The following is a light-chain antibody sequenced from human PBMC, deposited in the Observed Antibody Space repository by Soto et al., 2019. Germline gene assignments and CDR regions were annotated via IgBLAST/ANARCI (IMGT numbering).Light chain of an antibody. CDR2: GAS. CDR3: QQDDYWRRIY. Sequence: EILLTQSPSPLSVSPGARVTISFSASHSISTKLGWYQQRPGQAPRLLIYGASTRATGIPARSSGSGSGSEFTLTISSLQAGDVAVYYYQQDDYWRRIYFGQGTRLVIK. V-gene: IGKV3-15*01. CDR1: HSISTK. J-gene: IGKJ5*01.